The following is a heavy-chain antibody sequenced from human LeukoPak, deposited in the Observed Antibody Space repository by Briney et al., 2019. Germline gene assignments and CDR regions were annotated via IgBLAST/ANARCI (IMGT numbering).Heavy chain of an antibody. V-gene: IGHV4-34*01. J-gene: IGHJ4*02. CDR3: ARGRGITMVRGVGFDY. CDR2: INHSGST. Sequence: SETLSLTCAVYGGSFSGYYWSWIRQPPGKGLEWIGEINHSGSTNYNPSLKSRVTISVDTSKNQFSLKLSSVNAADTAVYYCARGRGITMVRGVGFDYWGQGTLVTVSS. CDR1: GGSFSGYY. D-gene: IGHD3-10*01.